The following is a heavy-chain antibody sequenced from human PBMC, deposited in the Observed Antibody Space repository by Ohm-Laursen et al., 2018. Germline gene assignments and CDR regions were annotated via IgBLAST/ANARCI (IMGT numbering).Heavy chain of an antibody. V-gene: IGHV3-23*01. CDR3: AKGSHYYGMDV. J-gene: IGHJ6*02. CDR1: GFTFSNYA. CDR2: IGGSGGST. Sequence: SLRLSCSASGFTFSNYAMSWVRQAPGKGLEWVSAIGGSGGSTYYADSVKGRFTISRDNSKNTLYLQMNSLRAEDTAVYYCAKGSHYYGMDVWGQGTTVTVSS.